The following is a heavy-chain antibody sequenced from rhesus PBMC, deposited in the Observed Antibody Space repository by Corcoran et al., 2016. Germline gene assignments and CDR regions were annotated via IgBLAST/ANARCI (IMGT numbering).Heavy chain of an antibody. J-gene: IGHJ4*01. D-gene: IGHD6-25*01. V-gene: IGHV1-198*02. CDR2: IIPLVCIT. CDR3: ARTYSGSWNGWDY. Sequence: QVQRVQSGAEVKKPGAAVKVSCKASGFTFGSYASSWVRQAPGQGPEWMGVIIPLVCITNYAEKFQGRVTITADTSTSTAYMELSSLRSEDTAVYYCARTYSGSWNGWDYWGQGVLVTVSS. CDR1: GFTFGSYA.